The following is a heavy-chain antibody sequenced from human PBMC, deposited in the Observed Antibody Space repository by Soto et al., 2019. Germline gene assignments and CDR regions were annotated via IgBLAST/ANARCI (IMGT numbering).Heavy chain of an antibody. Sequence: ASVKVSCKASGYTFTSYDINWVRQATGQGLEWMGWMNPNSGNTGYAQKFQGRVTMTRNTSISTAYMELSSLRSEDTAVYYCARDGGYCYGFSRSHYYHYVMDVWGQGTTVTVSS. J-gene: IGHJ6*02. CDR2: MNPNSGNT. D-gene: IGHD5-18*01. CDR1: GYTFTSYD. V-gene: IGHV1-8*01. CDR3: ARDGGYCYGFSRSHYYHYVMDV.